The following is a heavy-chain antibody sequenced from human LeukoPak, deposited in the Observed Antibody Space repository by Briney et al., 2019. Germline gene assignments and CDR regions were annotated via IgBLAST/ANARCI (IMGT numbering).Heavy chain of an antibody. CDR2: IKFDESET. D-gene: IGHD2/OR15-2a*01. Sequence: PGGSLRLSCEASGFTFGRDWMSWGRQAPGKGLEWGATIKFDESETYYVDSVKGRFAVSRDNGQNSLFLQMSSLRVEDTALYFCAKWDFFGDYFTFDPRGQGVLVIVSS. CDR1: GFTFGRDW. CDR3: AKWDFFGDYFTFDP. J-gene: IGHJ5*02. V-gene: IGHV3-7*01.